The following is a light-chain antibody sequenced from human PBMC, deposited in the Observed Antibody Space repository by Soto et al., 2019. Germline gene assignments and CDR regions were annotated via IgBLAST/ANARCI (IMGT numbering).Light chain of an antibody. CDR3: QQYDSSPIT. CDR2: GAS. CDR1: QSVSSN. J-gene: IGKJ5*01. Sequence: EIVMTQSTATLSVSPGERATLSCRASQSVSSNLAWYQQKPGQAPRLLIYGASTRATGIPARFSGSGSGTDFTLTISRLEPEDFAVYYCQQYDSSPITFGQGTLLEI. V-gene: IGKV3-15*01.